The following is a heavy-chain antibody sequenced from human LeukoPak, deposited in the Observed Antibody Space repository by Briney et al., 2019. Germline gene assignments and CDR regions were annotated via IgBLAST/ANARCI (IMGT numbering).Heavy chain of an antibody. V-gene: IGHV4-39*01. CDR2: IYYSGST. CDR3: ARARASAGQYYFDF. CDR1: GGSISSSSYY. D-gene: IGHD6-13*01. J-gene: IGHJ4*02. Sequence: SETLSLTCTVSGGSISSSSYYWGWIRQPPGKGLEWIGSIYYSGSTYYNPSLKSRVTISVETSKNQFSLKLTSVTAADTAVYYCARARASAGQYYFDFWGRGTLVTVSS.